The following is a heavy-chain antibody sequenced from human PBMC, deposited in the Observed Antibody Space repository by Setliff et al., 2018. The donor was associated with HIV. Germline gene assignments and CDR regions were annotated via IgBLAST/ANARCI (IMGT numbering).Heavy chain of an antibody. CDR3: ARVPFRSAWFSGGHDAFDI. Sequence: GASVKVSCKASGGTFSSYAINWVRQAPGQGLEWVGWISTYNGNTNYAQKLQGRVTMTTDTSTSTAYMELRSLRSDDTAVYYCARVPFRSAWFSGGHDAFDIWGQGTMVTVSS. CDR2: ISTYNGNT. CDR1: GGTFSSYA. D-gene: IGHD6-19*01. J-gene: IGHJ3*02. V-gene: IGHV1-18*01.